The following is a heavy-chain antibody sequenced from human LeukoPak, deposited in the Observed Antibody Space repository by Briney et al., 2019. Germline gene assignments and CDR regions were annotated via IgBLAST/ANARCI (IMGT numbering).Heavy chain of an antibody. Sequence: SETLSLTCTVSGGSISSYYWSWIRQPAGKGLEWIGRISTSGSTNYNPSLKSRVTMSVDTSNNQFSLKLSSVTAADAAVYYCARVSHYYDSSGYYYVRAFDIWGQGTMVTVSS. J-gene: IGHJ3*02. CDR3: ARVSHYYDSSGYYYVRAFDI. D-gene: IGHD3-22*01. CDR1: GGSISSYY. CDR2: ISTSGST. V-gene: IGHV4-4*07.